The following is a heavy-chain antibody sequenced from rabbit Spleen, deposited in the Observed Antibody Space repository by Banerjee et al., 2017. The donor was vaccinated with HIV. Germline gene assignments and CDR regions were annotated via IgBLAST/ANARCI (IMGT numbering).Heavy chain of an antibody. CDR2: INAITGKA. Sequence: QEQLVESGGGLVQPGGSLKLSCTASGFSFSNKAVMCWVRQAPGKGLEWIACINAITGKAVYASWAKGRFTFSKTSSTTVTLQMTSLTAADTATYFCAREASSGWGVVSFYFNLWGPGTLVTVS. CDR1: GFSFSNKAV. D-gene: IGHD4-1*01. V-gene: IGHV1S45*01. J-gene: IGHJ4*01. CDR3: AREASSGWGVVSFYFNL.